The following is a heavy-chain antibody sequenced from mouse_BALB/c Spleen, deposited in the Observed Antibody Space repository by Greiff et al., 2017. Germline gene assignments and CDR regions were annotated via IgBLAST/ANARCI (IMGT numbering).Heavy chain of an antibody. J-gene: IGHJ4*01. D-gene: IGHD2-1*01. CDR2: ISNGGGST. V-gene: IGHV5-12-2*01. CDR3: ARPLYYGNYGAMDY. Sequence: EVKLQESGGGLVQPGGSLKLSCAASGFTFSSYTMSWVRQTPEKRLEWVAYISNGGGSTYYPDTVKGRFTISRDNAKNTLYLQMSSLKSEDTAMYYCARPLYYGNYGAMDYWGQGTSVTVSS. CDR1: GFTFSSYT.